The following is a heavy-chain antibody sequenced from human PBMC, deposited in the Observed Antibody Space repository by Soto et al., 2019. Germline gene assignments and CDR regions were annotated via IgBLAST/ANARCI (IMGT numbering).Heavy chain of an antibody. CDR1: GGTFPNFA. Sequence: QVQLVQSGAEVKKPGSSVKVSCQASGGTFPNFAVSWVRQAPGQGLEWMGGIIPIFGTTNYAQKFQGRVTITADESTSTVYMELSSLRSDDTAVYYCARPNDNSNSPIYYYGMDVWGQGTTVTVSS. D-gene: IGHD4-4*01. J-gene: IGHJ6*02. CDR3: ARPNDNSNSPIYYYGMDV. V-gene: IGHV1-69*13. CDR2: IIPIFGTT.